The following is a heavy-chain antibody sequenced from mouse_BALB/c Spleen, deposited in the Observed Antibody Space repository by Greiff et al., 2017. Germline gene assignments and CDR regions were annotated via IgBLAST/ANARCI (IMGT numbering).Heavy chain of an antibody. CDR2: ILPGSGST. CDR3: ARGYYYGSSYGFAY. V-gene: IGHV1-9*01. D-gene: IGHD1-1*01. CDR1: GYTFSSYW. J-gene: IGHJ3*01. Sequence: QVQLKESGAELMKPGASVKISCKATGYTFSSYWIEWVKQRPGHGLEWIGEILPGSGSTNYNEKFKGKATFTADTSSNTAYMQLSSLTSEDSAVYYCARGYYYGSSYGFAYWGQGTLVTVSA.